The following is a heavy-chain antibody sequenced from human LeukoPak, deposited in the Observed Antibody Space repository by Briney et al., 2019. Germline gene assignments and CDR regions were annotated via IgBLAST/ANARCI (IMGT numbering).Heavy chain of an antibody. CDR2: IKQDGSEK. J-gene: IGHJ3*02. Sequence: GGSLRLSCAASGFTFSSYWMSWVRQAPGKGLEWVANIKQDGSEKYYVDSVKGRFIISRDNAKNSLYPQMNSLRAEDTAVYYCARENIVLMVYAIGAFDIWGQGTMVTVSS. CDR3: ARENIVLMVYAIGAFDI. CDR1: GFTFSSYW. V-gene: IGHV3-7*01. D-gene: IGHD2-8*01.